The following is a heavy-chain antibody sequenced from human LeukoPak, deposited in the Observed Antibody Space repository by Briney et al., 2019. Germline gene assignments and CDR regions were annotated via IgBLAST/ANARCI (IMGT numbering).Heavy chain of an antibody. D-gene: IGHD2-2*01. Sequence: SETLSLTCSVSGGSIGTYYWTWVRQPPGKGLEWIGYIYYTGSTNYNPSLKSRATMSVDTSKGQVSLKMTSVTAADTAVYYCARPSIPSAAASALDIWGQGTIVTVSS. CDR3: ARPSIPSAAASALDI. V-gene: IGHV4-59*08. CDR1: GGSIGTYY. CDR2: IYYTGST. J-gene: IGHJ3*02.